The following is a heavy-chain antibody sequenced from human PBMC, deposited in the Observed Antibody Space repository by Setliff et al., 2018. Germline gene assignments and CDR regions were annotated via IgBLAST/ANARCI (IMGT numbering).Heavy chain of an antibody. D-gene: IGHD6-13*01. CDR3: AKDVVGYSSTWPKRDYFDY. V-gene: IGHV1-18*01. CDR1: GYSFSFFG. J-gene: IGHJ4*02. Sequence: ASVKVSCKASGYSFSFFGITWVRQAPGQGLEWMGWVSTYNGDTNYAQKFRGRVTMTTDISTSTAYMELRTLRSDDTAIYYCAKDVVGYSSTWPKRDYFDYWGQGTLVTVSS. CDR2: VSTYNGDT.